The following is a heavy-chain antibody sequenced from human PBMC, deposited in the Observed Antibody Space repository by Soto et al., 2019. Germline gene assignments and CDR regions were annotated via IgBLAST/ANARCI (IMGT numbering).Heavy chain of an antibody. V-gene: IGHV1-18*01. CDR1: GYTFTSYG. CDR3: AREGRTIFGVEYYYGMDV. J-gene: IGHJ6*02. CDR2: ISAYNGNT. D-gene: IGHD3-3*01. Sequence: ASVKVSCKASGYTFTSYGISWVRQAPGQGLDWMGWISAYNGNTNYAQKLQGRVTMTTDTSTSTAYMELRSLRSDDTAVYYCAREGRTIFGVEYYYGMDVWGQGTTVTVSS.